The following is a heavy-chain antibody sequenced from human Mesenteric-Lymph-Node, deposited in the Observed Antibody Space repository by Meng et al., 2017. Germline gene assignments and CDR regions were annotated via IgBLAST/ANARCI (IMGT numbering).Heavy chain of an antibody. J-gene: IGHJ5*02. CDR3: ARDPGLDR. Sequence: QVQLVQSGAGVKGPGASVKVSCKASGYTFTASSLNWVRQAPGQGLEWMGRISPHSGGTDYAQNFQGRVTLTRDTSISTAYMQMSGLTSDDTAVYYCARDPGLDRWGRGTWSPSPQ. CDR1: GYTFTASS. CDR2: ISPHSGGT. V-gene: IGHV1-2*06.